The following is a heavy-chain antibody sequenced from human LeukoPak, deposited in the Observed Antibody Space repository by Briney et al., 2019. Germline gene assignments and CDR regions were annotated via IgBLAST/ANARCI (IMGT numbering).Heavy chain of an antibody. V-gene: IGHV3-23*01. CDR3: AKDPYYYDSSGYFRY. D-gene: IGHD3-22*01. Sequence: PGGSLRLSCAASGFTFSSYAMSRVRQAPGKGLEWVSTISGSGGSTYYADSVKGRFTISRDNSKNTLYLQMNSLRAEDTAVYYCAKDPYYYDSSGYFRYWGQGTLVTVSS. CDR2: ISGSGGST. J-gene: IGHJ4*02. CDR1: GFTFSSYA.